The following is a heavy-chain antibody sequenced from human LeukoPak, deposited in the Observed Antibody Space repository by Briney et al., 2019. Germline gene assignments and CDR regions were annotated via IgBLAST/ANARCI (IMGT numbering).Heavy chain of an antibody. CDR1: GFTFSSYA. Sequence: GGSLRLSCAASGFTFSSYAMSWARRAPGKGLEWVSAISGSGGSTYYADSVKGRFTISRDNSKNTLYLQMNSLRAEDTAVYYCAKILGDITMVRGVRYYFDYWGQGTLVTVSS. J-gene: IGHJ4*02. CDR2: ISGSGGST. CDR3: AKILGDITMVRGVRYYFDY. D-gene: IGHD3-10*01. V-gene: IGHV3-23*01.